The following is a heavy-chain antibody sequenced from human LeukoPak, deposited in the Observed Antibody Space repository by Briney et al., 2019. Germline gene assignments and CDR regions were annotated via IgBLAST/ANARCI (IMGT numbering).Heavy chain of an antibody. J-gene: IGHJ4*02. D-gene: IGHD3-22*01. CDR1: GFTFSGYA. CDR3: AGSSSGYYYVDY. V-gene: IGHV3-23*01. Sequence: TGGSLRLSCAASGFTFSGYAMSWVRQAPGKGLEWVSAISGSGGSTYYADSVKGRFTISRDNSKNTLYLQMNSLRAEDTAVYYCAGSSSGYYYVDYWGQGTLVTVSS. CDR2: ISGSGGST.